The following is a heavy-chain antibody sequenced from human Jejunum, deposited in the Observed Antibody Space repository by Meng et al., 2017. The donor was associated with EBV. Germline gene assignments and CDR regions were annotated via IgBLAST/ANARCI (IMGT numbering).Heavy chain of an antibody. Sequence: QGQLQQWGVGLLKPSETLSLTCAVYGGSFSDYYWTWIRQPPGKGLEWIGEINHGGGAIYNPSLKSRVTISVDTSKNQFSLKLSSVTAADTAVYYCARLGGYASGTYYPIDPWGQGTLVTVSS. CDR2: INHGGGA. CDR1: GGSFSDYY. D-gene: IGHD3-10*01. CDR3: ARLGGYASGTYYPIDP. J-gene: IGHJ5*02. V-gene: IGHV4-34*01.